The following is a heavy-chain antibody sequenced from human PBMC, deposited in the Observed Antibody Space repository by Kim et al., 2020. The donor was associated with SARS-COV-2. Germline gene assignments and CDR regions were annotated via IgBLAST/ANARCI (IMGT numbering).Heavy chain of an antibody. D-gene: IGHD2-15*01. CDR3: AMGYCSGGSCYSEYYYYGMDV. V-gene: IGHV1-69*13. CDR2: IIPIFGTA. CDR1: GGTFSSYA. J-gene: IGHJ6*02. Sequence: SVKVSCKASGGTFSSYAISWVRQAPGQGLEWMGGIIPIFGTANYAQKFQGRVTITADETTSTAYMELSSLRSEDTAVYYCAMGYCSGGSCYSEYYYYGMDVWGQGTTVTVSS.